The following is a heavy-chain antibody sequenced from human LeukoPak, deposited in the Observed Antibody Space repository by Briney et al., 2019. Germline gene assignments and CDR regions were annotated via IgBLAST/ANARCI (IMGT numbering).Heavy chain of an antibody. CDR2: IKQDGSEK. D-gene: IGHD1-26*01. CDR1: GFTFSSYW. CDR3: ARGNSGSYPRFDY. V-gene: IGHV3-7*04. J-gene: IGHJ4*02. Sequence: GGSLRLSCAASGFTFSSYWMSWVRQAPGKGLEWVANIKQDGSEKYYVDSVKDRFTISRDNAKNSLYLQMNSLRAEDTAVYYCARGNSGSYPRFDYWGQGTLVTVSS.